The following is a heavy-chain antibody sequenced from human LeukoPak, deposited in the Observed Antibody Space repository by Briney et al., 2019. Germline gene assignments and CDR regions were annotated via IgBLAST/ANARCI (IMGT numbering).Heavy chain of an antibody. CDR1: GGSISSYY. J-gene: IGHJ4*02. D-gene: IGHD6-19*01. V-gene: IGHV4-59*01. CDR2: IYYSGST. CDR3: ARHIDPVAGTDY. Sequence: PSETLSLTCTVSGGSISSYYWSWIRQPPGKGLEWIGYIYYSGSTNYNPSLKSRVTISVDTSKNQFSLKLSSVTAADTAVYYCARHIDPVAGTDYWGQGTLVTVSS.